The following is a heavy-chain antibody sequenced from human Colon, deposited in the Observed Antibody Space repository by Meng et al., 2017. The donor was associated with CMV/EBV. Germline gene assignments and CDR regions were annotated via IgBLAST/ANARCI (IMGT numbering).Heavy chain of an antibody. CDR3: ARVSGDFWSGYYRDY. V-gene: IGHV4-59*01. J-gene: IGHJ4*02. Sequence: SETLSLTCTVSGGSISSYYWSWIRQPPGKGLEWIGYIYYSGSTNYNPSLKSRVTISVDTSKNQFSLKLSSVTAADTAVYYCARVSGDFWSGYYRDYWGQGALVTVSS. CDR1: GGSISSYY. D-gene: IGHD3-3*01. CDR2: IYYSGST.